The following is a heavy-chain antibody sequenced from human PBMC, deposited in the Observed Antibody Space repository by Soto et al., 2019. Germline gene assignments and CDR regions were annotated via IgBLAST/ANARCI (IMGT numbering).Heavy chain of an antibody. V-gene: IGHV3-9*01. CDR3: ARAELGHCSGGSCRGLGGFDP. CDR2: ISYNSSDI. Sequence: EVQLVESGRGLVQPGKSLRLSCAASGFTFNHHAMHWVRQAPGKGLDWVSGISYNSSDIRYADSVKGRVIISRDNANNSLYLQMDSLRPDDTAFYYFARAELGHCSGGSCRGLGGFDPWGQGALVTVSS. D-gene: IGHD2-15*01. J-gene: IGHJ5*02. CDR1: GFTFNHHA.